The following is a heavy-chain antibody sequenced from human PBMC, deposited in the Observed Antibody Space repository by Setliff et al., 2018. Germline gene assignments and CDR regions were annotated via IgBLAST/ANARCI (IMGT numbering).Heavy chain of an antibody. D-gene: IGHD3-10*01. CDR2: TYASGAT. Sequence: GGSLRLSCAASGFTVSRSYMTWVRQAPEKGLEWVSVTYASGATNYADSVKGRFTISRDDSKNTLYLQMNSVRVEDTAVYYCRLWLDETLRDYWGQGTLVTVSS. V-gene: IGHV3-53*01. CDR1: GFTVSRSY. J-gene: IGHJ4*02. CDR3: RLWLDETLRDY.